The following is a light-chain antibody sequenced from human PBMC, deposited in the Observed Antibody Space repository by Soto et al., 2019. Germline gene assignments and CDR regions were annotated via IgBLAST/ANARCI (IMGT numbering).Light chain of an antibody. CDR2: EVS. J-gene: IGLJ1*01. V-gene: IGLV2-14*01. CDR1: SSNLGAPYD. Sequence: QSVLTQPPSVSGAPGQTVIISCSGSSSNLGAPYDVNWYQQHPGKAPKLMIYEVSNRPSGVSNRFSGSKSGNTASLTISGLQAEDETDYYCFSYTSSGTYVFGTGTRSPS. CDR3: FSYTSSGTYV.